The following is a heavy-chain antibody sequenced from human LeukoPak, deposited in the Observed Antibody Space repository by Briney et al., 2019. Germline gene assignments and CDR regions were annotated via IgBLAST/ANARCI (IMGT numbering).Heavy chain of an antibody. Sequence: SETLSLTCTVSGGSISSYYWSWIRQPAGKGLEWIGRIYTSGSTNYNPSLKSRVTISVDTSKNQFSLKLSSVTAADTAVYYCARVGLEPYYYYYYMDVWGKGTTVTISS. CDR2: IYTSGST. D-gene: IGHD5-24*01. CDR3: ARVGLEPYYYYYYMDV. CDR1: GGSISSYY. J-gene: IGHJ6*03. V-gene: IGHV4-4*07.